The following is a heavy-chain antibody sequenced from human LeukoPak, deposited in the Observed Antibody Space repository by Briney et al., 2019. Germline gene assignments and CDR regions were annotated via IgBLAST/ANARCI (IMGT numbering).Heavy chain of an antibody. CDR3: AKPVGGSGYNCFDT. CDR2: ISGNGGST. V-gene: IGHV3-23*01. D-gene: IGHD3-16*01. J-gene: IGHJ5*02. Sequence: GGSLRLSCAASGFTSSSYSMSWVRQAPGKGLEWGSVISGNGGSTYCADSVKGRFAISRDNSKNTLYLEMNSLRAEDTAVYYCAKPVGGSGYNCFDTWGQGTLVIVSS. CDR1: GFTSSSYS.